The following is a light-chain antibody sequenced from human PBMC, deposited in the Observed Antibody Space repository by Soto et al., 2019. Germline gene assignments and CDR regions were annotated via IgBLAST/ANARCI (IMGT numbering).Light chain of an antibody. J-gene: IGKJ2*01. CDR3: HQYDDGPYT. Sequence: EIVMAQSPATLSVYPGERATLSCRASQSVSSNVAWYQQIPGQTPRLLIYGASTRATGVPVRFSGSASGTEFTLTISGLQSEDFAVYYCHQYDDGPYTFGQGTKVDIK. V-gene: IGKV3-15*01. CDR1: QSVSSN. CDR2: GAS.